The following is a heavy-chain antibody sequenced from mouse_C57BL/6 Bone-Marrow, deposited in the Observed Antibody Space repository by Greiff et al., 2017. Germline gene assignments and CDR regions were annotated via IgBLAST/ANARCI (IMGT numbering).Heavy chain of an antibody. Sequence: VQLVESGPELVKPGASVKLSCKASGYTFTSYDINWVKQRPGQGLEWIGWIYPRDGSTKYNEKFKGKATLTVDTSSSTAYMELHSLTSEDSAVYFCARDYGCSYWYFDVWGTGTTVTVSS. D-gene: IGHD1-1*01. V-gene: IGHV1-85*01. CDR1: GYTFTSYD. CDR2: IYPRDGST. CDR3: ARDYGCSYWYFDV. J-gene: IGHJ1*03.